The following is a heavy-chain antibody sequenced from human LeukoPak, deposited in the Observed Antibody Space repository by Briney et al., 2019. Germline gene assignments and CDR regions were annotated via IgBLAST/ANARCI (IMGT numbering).Heavy chain of an antibody. D-gene: IGHD4-17*01. CDR1: GFTFSSYS. CDR2: ISSSGSTI. J-gene: IGHJ6*03. CDR3: ARVGDYGDYYYYYMDV. Sequence: PGGSLRLSCAASGFTFSSYSMNWVRQAPGKGLEWVSYISSSGSTIYYADSVKGRFTISRDNAKNSLYLQMNSLRAEDTAVYYCARVGDYGDYYYYYMDVWGKGTTVTVSS. V-gene: IGHV3-48*04.